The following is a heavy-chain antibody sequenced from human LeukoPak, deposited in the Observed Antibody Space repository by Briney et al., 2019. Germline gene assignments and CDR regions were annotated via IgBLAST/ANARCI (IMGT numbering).Heavy chain of an antibody. CDR3: AKSRGIGDSSGYYFRTYYFDY. J-gene: IGHJ4*02. CDR1: GLTFSSSW. CDR2: INPDGNKK. Sequence: GGSLRLSCAVSGLTFSSSWMDWVRQAPGKGLEWVASINPDGNKKYSADSVKGRFTISRDNSKNTLYLQMNSLRAEDTAVYYCAKSRGIGDSSGYYFRTYYFDYWGQGTLVTVSS. V-gene: IGHV3-7*03. D-gene: IGHD3-22*01.